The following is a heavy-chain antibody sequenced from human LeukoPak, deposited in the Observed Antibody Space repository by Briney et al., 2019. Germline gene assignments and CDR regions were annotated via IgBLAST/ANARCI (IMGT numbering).Heavy chain of an antibody. D-gene: IGHD3-10*01. CDR1: GFTFSSYW. CDR2: IQHDGSDQ. V-gene: IGHV3-7*01. J-gene: IGHJ3*01. Sequence: GGSLRLSCAASGFTFSSYWMSWLRQAPGKGLEWVANIQHDGSDQYYEDSVKGRFTLSRDNAKDSLFLQMNSLRAEDTAVYFCARSFLMAFGELLSGGFDVWGQGAMVTVSS. CDR3: ARSFLMAFGELLSGGFDV.